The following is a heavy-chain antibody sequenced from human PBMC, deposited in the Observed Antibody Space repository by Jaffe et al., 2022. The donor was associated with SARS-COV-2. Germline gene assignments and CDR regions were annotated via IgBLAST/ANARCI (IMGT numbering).Heavy chain of an antibody. Sequence: QVQLVQSGAEVKKPGASVKVSCKASGYTFTSYYMHWVRQAPGQGLEWMGIINPSGGSTSYAQKLQGRVTMTRDTSTSTVYMELSSLRSEDTAVYYCARDSKDSSGYYFFDYWGQGTLVTVSS. CDR2: INPSGGST. D-gene: IGHD3-22*01. CDR1: GYTFTSYY. CDR3: ARDSKDSSGYYFFDY. J-gene: IGHJ4*02. V-gene: IGHV1-46*04.